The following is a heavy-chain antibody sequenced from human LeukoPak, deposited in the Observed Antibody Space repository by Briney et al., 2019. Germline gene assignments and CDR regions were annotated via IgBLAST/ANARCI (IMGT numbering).Heavy chain of an antibody. CDR2: VYHSGST. Sequence: SETLSLTCTVSGGSISSGDYYWSWIRELPGKDLEWIGYVYHSGSTYYNPSLKSRVTISVGTSKNQFSLKLSSVTAADTAVYYCARVVTTYIFDYWGQGTLVTVSS. CDR1: GGSISSGDYY. V-gene: IGHV4-30-4*01. CDR3: ARVVTTYIFDY. J-gene: IGHJ4*02. D-gene: IGHD2/OR15-2a*01.